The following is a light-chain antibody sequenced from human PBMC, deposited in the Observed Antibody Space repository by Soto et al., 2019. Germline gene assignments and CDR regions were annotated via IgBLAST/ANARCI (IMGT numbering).Light chain of an antibody. Sequence: EIEMTQSPSTLSVSPGESATLSCRASQSVASNLAWYQQKPGQAPRLLIFDASTRAIDIPARFSGSGSGTEFMLTISSLQSEDFGVYYCQQHDNRPPWTFGQGTKVEIK. V-gene: IGKV3-15*01. CDR1: QSVASN. CDR3: QQHDNRPPWT. CDR2: DAS. J-gene: IGKJ1*01.